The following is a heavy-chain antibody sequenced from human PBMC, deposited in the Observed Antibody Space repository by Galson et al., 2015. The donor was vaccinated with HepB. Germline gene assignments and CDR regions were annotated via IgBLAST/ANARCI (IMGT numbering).Heavy chain of an antibody. Sequence: SLRLSCAASGFTFSSYGMHWVRQAPGKGLEWVAVISYDGSNKYYADSVKGRFTISRDNSKNTLYLQMNSLRAEDTAVYYCAKDRPVRGHSVYYFDYWGQGTLVTVSS. J-gene: IGHJ4*02. CDR1: GFTFSSYG. CDR3: AKDRPVRGHSVYYFDY. V-gene: IGHV3-30*18. CDR2: ISYDGSNK. D-gene: IGHD3-10*01.